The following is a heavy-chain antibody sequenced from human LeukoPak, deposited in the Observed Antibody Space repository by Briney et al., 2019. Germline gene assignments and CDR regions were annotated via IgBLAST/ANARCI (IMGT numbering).Heavy chain of an antibody. V-gene: IGHV3-21*01. CDR1: GFTFSSYS. D-gene: IGHD2-15*01. J-gene: IGHJ3*02. Sequence: GGSLRLSCAASGFTFSSYSMNWVRQAPGKGLEWVSSISSSSSYIYYADSVKGRFTISRDNAKNSLYLQMNSLRAEDTAVYYCARRCSGGSCYVGEKEDAFDIWGQGTMVTVSS. CDR2: ISSSSSYI. CDR3: ARRCSGGSCYVGEKEDAFDI.